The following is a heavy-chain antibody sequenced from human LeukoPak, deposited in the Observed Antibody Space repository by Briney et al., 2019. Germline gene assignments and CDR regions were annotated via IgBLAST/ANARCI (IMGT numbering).Heavy chain of an antibody. CDR2: INSDGSDT. Sequence: PGGSLRLSCAVSGFTFSNYWMHWVRQVPGEGPVWVSHINSDGSDTTYADSVKGRFTISRDNAKDTLYLQMNSLRAEDTAVYYCARSGSGYSHYYCMDVSGRASPPTVSS. CDR1: GFTFSNYW. CDR3: ARSGSGYSHYYCMDV. V-gene: IGHV3-74*01. J-gene: IGHJ6*03. D-gene: IGHD1-26*01.